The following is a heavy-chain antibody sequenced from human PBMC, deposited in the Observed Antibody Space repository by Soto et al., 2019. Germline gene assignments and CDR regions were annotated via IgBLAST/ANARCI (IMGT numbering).Heavy chain of an antibody. CDR1: GYSFTSYW. V-gene: IGHV5-10-1*01. Sequence: EVQLVQSGAEVKKPGESLRISCKVSGYSFTSYWITWVRQMPGKGLEWMGRIDPSDSYTTYSPSFQGHVTISADKSISTAHLQWSSLKASDTAMYYCARLAMASGRGYYGMDVWGQGTTATVSS. J-gene: IGHJ6*02. CDR3: ARLAMASGRGYYGMDV. CDR2: IDPSDSYT. D-gene: IGHD3-10*01.